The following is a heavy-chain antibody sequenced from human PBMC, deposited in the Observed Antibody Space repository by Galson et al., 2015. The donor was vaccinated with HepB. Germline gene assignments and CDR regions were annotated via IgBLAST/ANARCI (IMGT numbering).Heavy chain of an antibody. CDR1: DSTFSSYT. CDR3: ATTKFGSGAYWTFDI. D-gene: IGHD4/OR15-4a*01. V-gene: IGHV3-48*04. J-gene: IGHJ3*02. CDR2: ISTNGATI. Sequence: SLRLSCAASDSTFSSYTMNWVRQTPGKGLQRTSYISTNGATIHYADSVKGRFTIARDNAKNTMWLQMNSLRAEDTAVYYCATTKFGSGAYWTFDIWGQGTLVTVSS.